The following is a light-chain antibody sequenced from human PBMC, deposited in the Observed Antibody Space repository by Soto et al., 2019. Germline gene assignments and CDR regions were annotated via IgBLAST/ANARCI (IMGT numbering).Light chain of an antibody. CDR2: GAS. CDR1: QSISSN. J-gene: IGKJ1*01. V-gene: IGKV3-15*01. CDR3: QQYNNWPRA. Sequence: EIVMTQSPATLSVSPGERATLSCRASQSISSNLAWYQQKPGQAPRLLIYGASTRATGIPVRFSGSGSGTEFTLTISSLQSEDFAVYYCQQYNNWPRAFGQGTKVDNK.